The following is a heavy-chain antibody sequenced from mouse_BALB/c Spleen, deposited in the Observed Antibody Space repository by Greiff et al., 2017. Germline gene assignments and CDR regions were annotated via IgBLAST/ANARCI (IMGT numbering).Heavy chain of an antibody. CDR1: GFTFSSFG. CDR3: ARSDGNYVYYAMDY. CDR2: ISSGSSTI. V-gene: IGHV5-17*02. Sequence: DVKLVESGGGLVQPGGSRKLSCAASGFTFSSFGMHWVRQAPEKGLEWVAYISSGSSTIYYADTVKGRFTISRDNPKNTLFLQMTSLRSEDTAMYYCARSDGNYVYYAMDYWGQGTSVTVSS. J-gene: IGHJ4*01. D-gene: IGHD2-1*01.